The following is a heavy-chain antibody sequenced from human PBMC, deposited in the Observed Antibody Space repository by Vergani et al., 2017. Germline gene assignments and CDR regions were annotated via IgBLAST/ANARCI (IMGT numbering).Heavy chain of an antibody. CDR1: GESIRSGSHY. D-gene: IGHD2-15*01. CDR2: IHTGGST. V-gene: IGHV4-61*02. J-gene: IGHJ4*02. Sequence: QVKLQESGPGLLTPSQTPSLICTVSGESIRSGSHYWSWIRQPAGKGPGWIGHIHTGGSTDLNPSFKSRVPISVDTSKSQFSLKLNSVTVADTAVYYCARSRPYCTGGSCPAIWGQGTLVTVSS. CDR3: ARSRPYCTGGSCPAI.